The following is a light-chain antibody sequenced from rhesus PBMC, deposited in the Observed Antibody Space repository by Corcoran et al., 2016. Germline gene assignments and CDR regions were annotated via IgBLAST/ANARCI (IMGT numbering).Light chain of an antibody. Sequence: DIQMTQSPSYLSASVGDTDTISCRASQGISSYLAWYQQKPGKAPKLLIYKASTLQSGVPSRVSGSGSGTDFTLTISRLQPEDFATYYCQQHNSDPYSFGQGTKVEIK. CDR1: QGISSY. CDR2: KAS. V-gene: IGKV1-25*01. J-gene: IGKJ2*01. CDR3: QQHNSDPYS.